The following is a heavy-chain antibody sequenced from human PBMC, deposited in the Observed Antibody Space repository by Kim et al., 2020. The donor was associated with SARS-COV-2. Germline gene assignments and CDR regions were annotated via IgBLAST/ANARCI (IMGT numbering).Heavy chain of an antibody. J-gene: IGHJ4*02. CDR3: ARDGDIWGSYRSIGGIFDY. D-gene: IGHD3-16*02. Sequence: GGSLRLSCAASGFTFSSYAMHWVRQAPGKGLEWVAVISYDGSNKYYVDSVKGRFTISRDNSKNTLYLQMNSLRAEDTAVYYCARDGDIWGSYRSIGGIFDYWGQGTLVTVSS. CDR1: GFTFSSYA. V-gene: IGHV3-30*04. CDR2: ISYDGSNK.